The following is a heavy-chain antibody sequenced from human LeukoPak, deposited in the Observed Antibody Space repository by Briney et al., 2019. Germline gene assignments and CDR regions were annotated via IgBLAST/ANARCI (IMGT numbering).Heavy chain of an antibody. V-gene: IGHV4-4*07. CDR2: VSDTGRA. CDR1: GGSITGYY. CDR3: ARGSIPWYFQH. J-gene: IGHJ1*01. Sequence: ASETLSLTCTVSGGSITGYYWTWIRQPAGKGLEWIGRVSDTGRAYYNPSLERRVTISLDTSNNRFSLKVTSVTAADTAVYYCARGSIPWYFQHWGQGTLVTVSS.